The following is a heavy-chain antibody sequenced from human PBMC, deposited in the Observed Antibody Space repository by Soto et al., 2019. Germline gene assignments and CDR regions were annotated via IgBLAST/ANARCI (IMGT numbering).Heavy chain of an antibody. J-gene: IGHJ4*02. CDR1: GFTFSSYA. D-gene: IGHD2-15*01. V-gene: IGHV3-23*01. Sequence: GGSLRLSCAASGFTFSSYAMCWVRQAPGKGLEWVSAISGSGGSIYYADSVKGRFTISRDNSKNTLYLQMNSLRAEDTAVYYCAKWLGYCSGGSCYTGDYWGQGTLVTVSS. CDR3: AKWLGYCSGGSCYTGDY. CDR2: ISGSGGSI.